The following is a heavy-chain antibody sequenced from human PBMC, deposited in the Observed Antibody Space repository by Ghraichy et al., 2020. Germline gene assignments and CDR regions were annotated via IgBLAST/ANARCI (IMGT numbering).Heavy chain of an antibody. CDR1: GFTFSDYH. CDR2: ISRTATYI. J-gene: IGHJ3*01. V-gene: IGHV3-21*01. CDR3: ASDSDFYDSSGYPDAFDL. Sequence: GGSLRLSCVASGFTFSDYHMNWVRQVPGKGLEWVSAISRTATYIYYRDSVKGRFIISRENTKNSLFLQMNSLRVEDAAVYYCASDSDFYDSSGYPDAFDLWGQGTMVTVSS. D-gene: IGHD3-22*01.